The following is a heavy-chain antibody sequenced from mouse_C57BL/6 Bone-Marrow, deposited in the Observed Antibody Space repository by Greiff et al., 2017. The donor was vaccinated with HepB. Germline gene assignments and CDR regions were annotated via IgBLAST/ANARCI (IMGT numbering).Heavy chain of an antibody. D-gene: IGHD2-3*01. V-gene: IGHV5-4*01. CDR3: ARPYYDGYYEAWFAY. Sequence: EVQGVESGGGLVKPGGSLKLSCAASGFTFSSYAMSWVRQTPEKRLEWVATISDGGSYTYYPDNVKGRFTISRDNAKNNLYLQMSHLKSEDTAMYYCARPYYDGYYEAWFAYWGQGTLVTVSA. CDR2: ISDGGSYT. CDR1: GFTFSSYA. J-gene: IGHJ3*01.